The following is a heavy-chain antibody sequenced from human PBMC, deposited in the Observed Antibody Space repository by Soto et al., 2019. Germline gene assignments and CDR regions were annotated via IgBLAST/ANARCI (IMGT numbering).Heavy chain of an antibody. CDR2: IWYDGSKK. CDR1: GFTFSSYG. D-gene: IGHD6-13*01. CDR3: ARDYAGVKQQLVRRLAYYYYYYWDV. Sequence: QVQLVESGGGVVQPGRSLRLSCAASGFTFSSYGMHWVRQAPGTGLEWVAVIWYDGSKKYYADSVQGRFTISRDNSKNTLYLRMNSLRAEDTAVYYCARDYAGVKQQLVRRLAYYYYYYWDVWVNGTTVTVSS. J-gene: IGHJ6*03. V-gene: IGHV3-33*01.